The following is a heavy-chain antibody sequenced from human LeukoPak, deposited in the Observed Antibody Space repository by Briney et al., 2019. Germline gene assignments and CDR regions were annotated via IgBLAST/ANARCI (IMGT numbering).Heavy chain of an antibody. J-gene: IGHJ3*01. Sequence: PGRSLRLSCAASGFTFITYAMHWVRQAPGKGLEWVAVIWYDGNDKYYADSVKGRFTISRDNSKNTLDLQMNSLIAEDTASYYCAREMWSNGYWNDFILWGRGRMVTVSS. CDR3: AREMWSNGYWNDFIL. CDR2: IWYDGNDK. D-gene: IGHD3-22*01. CDR1: GFTFITYA. V-gene: IGHV3-33*01.